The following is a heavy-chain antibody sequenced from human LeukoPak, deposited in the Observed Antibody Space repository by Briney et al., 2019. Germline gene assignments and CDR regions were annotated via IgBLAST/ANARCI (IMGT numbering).Heavy chain of an antibody. CDR2: ISAYNGNT. J-gene: IGHJ3*02. V-gene: IGHV1-18*01. Sequence: ASVKVSCKASGGTFSSYAISWVRQAPGQGLEWMGWISAYNGNTNCAQKLQGRVTMTTDTSTSTAYMELRSLRSDDTAVYYCVDDILTRNSGVAFDIWGQGTMVTVSS. CDR3: VDDILTRNSGVAFDI. D-gene: IGHD3-9*01. CDR1: GGTFSSYA.